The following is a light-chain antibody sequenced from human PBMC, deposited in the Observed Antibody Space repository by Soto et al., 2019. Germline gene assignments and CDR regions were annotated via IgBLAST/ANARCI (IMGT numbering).Light chain of an antibody. Sequence: EIVMTQSPAPPSLSPGERNTLSCRASQRVSSNLAWYQQNLGQAPRLLIYGASTTATGIPARFSGSGSGTEFTLTVSSLQSEDFAVYYCQQYNNWPRTFGGGTKVDIK. J-gene: IGKJ4*01. CDR1: QRVSSN. V-gene: IGKV3-15*01. CDR3: QQYNNWPRT. CDR2: GAS.